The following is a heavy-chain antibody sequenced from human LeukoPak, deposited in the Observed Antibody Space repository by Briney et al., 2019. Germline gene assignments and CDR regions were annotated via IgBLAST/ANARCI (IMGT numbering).Heavy chain of an antibody. V-gene: IGHV3-74*01. CDR3: TRVQAGRAGLMDV. CDR1: GFTLSGYW. D-gene: IGHD6-13*01. CDR2: IDPDGTTT. J-gene: IGHJ6*02. Sequence: GGSLRLSCAASGFTLSGYWMHWVRQAPGEGLVWVSRIDPDGTTTNYADSVKGRFTTSRDNAKNTPYLQMNSLRAEDTALYYCTRVQAGRAGLMDVWGRGTTVTVSS.